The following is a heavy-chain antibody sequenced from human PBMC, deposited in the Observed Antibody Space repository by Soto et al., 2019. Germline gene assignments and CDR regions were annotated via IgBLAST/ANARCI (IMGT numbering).Heavy chain of an antibody. J-gene: IGHJ6*02. CDR1: GFTFSDYY. CDR2: ISSSSSYT. V-gene: IGHV3-11*05. D-gene: IGHD1-26*01. Sequence: QVQMVESGGGLVKPGGSLRLSCAASGFTFSDYYMSWIRQAPGKGLEWVSYISSSSSYTNYADSVKGRFTISRDNAKNSLYLQMNGLRAEDMAVYYCAKFRGGRYYYGMDVLGQGTTVTVFS. CDR3: AKFRGGRYYYGMDV.